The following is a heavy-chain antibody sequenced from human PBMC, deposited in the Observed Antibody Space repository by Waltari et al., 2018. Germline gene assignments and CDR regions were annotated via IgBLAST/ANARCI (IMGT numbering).Heavy chain of an antibody. V-gene: IGHV3-48*03. CDR2: ISSGGSNI. Sequence: EVQLVESGGGLVQTGGSLRLSGAACGFTFSSYEMNWVRQAPGKGLELVSYISSGGSNIFYAESVKGRFTISRDNAKNSLYLQMNSLRVEDTAVYYCTRERSVTGKGNLDYWGQGTLVTVSS. CDR1: GFTFSSYE. CDR3: TRERSVTGKGNLDY. D-gene: IGHD3-10*01. J-gene: IGHJ4*02.